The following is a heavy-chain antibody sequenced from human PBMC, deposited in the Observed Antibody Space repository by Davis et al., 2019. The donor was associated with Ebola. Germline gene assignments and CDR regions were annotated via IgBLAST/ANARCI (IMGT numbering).Heavy chain of an antibody. Sequence: AASVKVSCKASGYTFNSHGISWVRQAPGQGLEWMAWISAHNGHTNYAQKLQGRVTMTTDTSTSTAYMELSSLRSEDTAVYYCATHISYYYDSSGDYFDYWGQGTLVTVSS. CDR3: ATHISYYYDSSGDYFDY. CDR1: GYTFNSHG. V-gene: IGHV1-18*01. CDR2: ISAHNGHT. D-gene: IGHD3-22*01. J-gene: IGHJ4*02.